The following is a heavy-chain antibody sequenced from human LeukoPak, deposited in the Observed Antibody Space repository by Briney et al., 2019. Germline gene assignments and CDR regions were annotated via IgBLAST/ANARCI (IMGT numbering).Heavy chain of an antibody. Sequence: SETLSLTCTVSGGSISSYYWSWIRQPPGKGLEWIGYIYYSGSTNYNPSLKSRVTISVDTSKNQFSLKLSSVTAADTAVYYCARQRRGSYYFYYWGQGTLVTVSS. CDR1: GGSISSYY. D-gene: IGHD1-26*01. J-gene: IGHJ4*02. V-gene: IGHV4-59*08. CDR2: IYYSGST. CDR3: ARQRRGSYYFYY.